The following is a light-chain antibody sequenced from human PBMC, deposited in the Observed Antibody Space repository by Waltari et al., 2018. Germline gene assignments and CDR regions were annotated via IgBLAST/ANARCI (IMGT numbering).Light chain of an antibody. CDR3: ALYMGRGIRV. Sequence: QTVVTQEPAFSVSPGGTVTLTCGLNSGSVSTTYYPSWYQQTPGQAPRTLTYNTNRRSSVVPDRFAGSILGDKAALTITGAQADDECDYYCALYMGRGIRVFGGGTKLTVL. CDR1: SGSVSTTYY. V-gene: IGLV8-61*01. CDR2: NTN. J-gene: IGLJ2*01.